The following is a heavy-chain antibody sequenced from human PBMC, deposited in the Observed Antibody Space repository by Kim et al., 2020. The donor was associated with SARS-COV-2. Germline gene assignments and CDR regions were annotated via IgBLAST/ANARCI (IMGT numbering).Heavy chain of an antibody. CDR1: GFTFSSYG. D-gene: IGHD3-3*01. Sequence: GGSLRLSCAASGFTFSSYGMHWVRQAPGKGLEWVAVISYDGSNKYYADSVKGRFTISRDNSKNTLYLQMNSLRAEDTAVYYCAKRGVDDFWSGYLYYFDYWGQGTLVTVSS. CDR2: ISYDGSNK. V-gene: IGHV3-30*18. J-gene: IGHJ4*02. CDR3: AKRGVDDFWSGYLYYFDY.